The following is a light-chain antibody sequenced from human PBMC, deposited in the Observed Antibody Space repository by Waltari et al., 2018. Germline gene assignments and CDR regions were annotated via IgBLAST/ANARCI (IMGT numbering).Light chain of an antibody. CDR1: QTVLTSSDTKNY. CDR3: HQYSSTPWT. Sequence: DIVMTQSPDSLAVSLGGRATIHRKSSQTVLTSSDTKNYVALYQQKPGQPPKLRLYWSSTRESGVPDRFTGSGSGTDFTLTITSLQAEDVATYYCHQYSSTPWTFGQGTKVEVK. V-gene: IGKV4-1*01. CDR2: WSS. J-gene: IGKJ1*01.